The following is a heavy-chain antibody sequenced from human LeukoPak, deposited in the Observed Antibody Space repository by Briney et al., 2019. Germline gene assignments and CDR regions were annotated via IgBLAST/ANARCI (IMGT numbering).Heavy chain of an antibody. CDR2: INSDGSST. D-gene: IGHD3-16*01. J-gene: IGHJ4*02. V-gene: IGHV3-74*01. CDR3: ATVLINDFDY. CDR1: GFTFSNYW. Sequence: PGGSLRLSCAASGFTFSNYWMVWVRQAPGRGLVWVSRINSDGSSTTYADSVKGRFTISRDNARNTLYLQMNSLRAEDTAVYYCATVLINDFDYRGQGTLVTVSS.